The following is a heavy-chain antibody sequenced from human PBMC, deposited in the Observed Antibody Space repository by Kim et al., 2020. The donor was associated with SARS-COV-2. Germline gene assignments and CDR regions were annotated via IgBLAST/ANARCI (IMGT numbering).Heavy chain of an antibody. V-gene: IGHV1-2*07. D-gene: IGHD3-16*01. CDR2: INPYSGTT. Sequence: ASVKVSCKTSGYTFTGHYIHWMRQAPGQGLEWMAGINPYSGTTNFAHRFQGRVTMTRDTSISTAYMELSSLTSDDTALYYCARGGSQRFGYWGQGTQVTV. CDR1: GYTFTGHY. CDR3: ARGGSQRFGY. J-gene: IGHJ4*02.